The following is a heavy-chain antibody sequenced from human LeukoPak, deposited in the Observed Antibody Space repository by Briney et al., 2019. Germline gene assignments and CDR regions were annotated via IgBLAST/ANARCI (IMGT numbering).Heavy chain of an antibody. CDR2: MQYDGSNK. CDR1: GISFSDYY. Sequence: GSLRLSCAVSGISFSDYYMSWIRQAPGKGLEWVAFMQYDGSNKYYADSVKGRFTISRDSSKNTLYLQMNSLRAEDTAVYYCVKDSSSGWYTYFDYWGQGTLVTVSS. D-gene: IGHD6-19*01. CDR3: VKDSSSGWYTYFDY. V-gene: IGHV3-30*02. J-gene: IGHJ4*02.